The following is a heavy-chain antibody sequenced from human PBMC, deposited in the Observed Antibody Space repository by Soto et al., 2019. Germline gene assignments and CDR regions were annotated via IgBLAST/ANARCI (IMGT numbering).Heavy chain of an antibody. D-gene: IGHD2-21*02. CDR2: IRGRSKKFAT. J-gene: IGHJ4*02. V-gene: IGHV3-73*01. CDR1: GFNFSDSA. CDR3: TGRGDDSVQDI. Sequence: EVQLLESGGGWVQPGGSLKVSCAGLGFNFSDSALHWVRQPSGKGLEWIGRIRGRSKKFATSYATSVRGRFSLSRDDSKNTAYLQMNSLRDDDTDVYFCTGRGDDSVQDIWGQRTLVTVSS.